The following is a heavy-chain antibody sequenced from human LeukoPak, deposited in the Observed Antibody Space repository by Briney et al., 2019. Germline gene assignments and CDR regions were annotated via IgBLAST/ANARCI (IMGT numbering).Heavy chain of an antibody. Sequence: PGGSLRLSCAGSGFAFGTYAMSWVRQAPGMGLEWVSSISANGQATYYADSVKGRFTISRENAKNSLYLQMNSLRAGDTAVYYCARVINGYYSYWGQGTLVTVSS. V-gene: IGHV3-23*01. CDR1: GFAFGTYA. CDR2: ISANGQAT. CDR3: ARVINGYYSY. J-gene: IGHJ4*02. D-gene: IGHD2-21*01.